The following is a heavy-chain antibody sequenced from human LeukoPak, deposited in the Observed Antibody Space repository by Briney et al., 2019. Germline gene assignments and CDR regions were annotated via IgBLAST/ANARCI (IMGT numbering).Heavy chain of an antibody. V-gene: IGHV1-18*01. Sequence: ASVKVSCKASGYTFTSYGISWVRQAPGQGLEWMGWISAYNGNTNYAQKLQGRVTMTTDTSTSTAYMELRSLRSDDTAVYYCARETVGSGCYYYYYYMDVWGKGTTVTISS. CDR3: ARETVGSGCYYYYYYMDV. D-gene: IGHD3-3*01. CDR1: GYTFTSYG. CDR2: ISAYNGNT. J-gene: IGHJ6*03.